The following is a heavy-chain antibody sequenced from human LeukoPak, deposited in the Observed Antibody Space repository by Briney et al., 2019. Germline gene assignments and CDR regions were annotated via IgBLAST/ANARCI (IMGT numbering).Heavy chain of an antibody. CDR1: GYTFTSYG. V-gene: IGHV1-18*01. CDR3: ARVTYISSWYVDY. Sequence: ASVKVSCKASGYTFTSYGISWVRQAPGQGLEWMGWISPYNGNTNYAQNLQGRVTMTTDTSTSTAYMELRSLTSDDTAVYYCARVTYISSWYVDYWGQGTLVSVSS. CDR2: ISPYNGNT. J-gene: IGHJ4*02. D-gene: IGHD6-13*01.